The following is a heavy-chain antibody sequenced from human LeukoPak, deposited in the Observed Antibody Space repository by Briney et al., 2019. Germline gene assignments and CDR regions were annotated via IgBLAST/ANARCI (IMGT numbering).Heavy chain of an antibody. CDR2: IYTGGST. D-gene: IGHD2-2*01. V-gene: IGHV4-59*01. CDR3: ARDFGRGYCTTPSCFVPWFDP. Sequence: SETLSSTVPSPGGTFVSKAGAWFRQPPGKGLNGIGSIYTGGSTNYNPSLKSRVTISVDTSKNQFSLKLTSVTAADTAVYYCARDFGRGYCTTPSCFVPWFDPWGQGTLVTVSS. CDR1: GGTFVSKA. J-gene: IGHJ5*02.